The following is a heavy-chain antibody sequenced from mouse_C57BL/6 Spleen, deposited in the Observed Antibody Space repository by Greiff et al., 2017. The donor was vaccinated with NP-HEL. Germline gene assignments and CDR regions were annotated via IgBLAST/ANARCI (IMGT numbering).Heavy chain of an antibody. CDR1: GYTFTSYW. CDR3: ARWGYCDVRGAMDY. V-gene: IGHV1-61*01. Sequence: QVQLQQPGAELVRPGSSVKLSCKASGYTFTSYWMDWVKQRPGQGLEWIGNIYPSDSETHYNQKFKDKATLTVDKSSSTAYMQLSSLTSEDSAVYYCARWGYCDVRGAMDYWGQGTSVTVSS. CDR2: IYPSDSET. D-gene: IGHD2-4*01. J-gene: IGHJ4*01.